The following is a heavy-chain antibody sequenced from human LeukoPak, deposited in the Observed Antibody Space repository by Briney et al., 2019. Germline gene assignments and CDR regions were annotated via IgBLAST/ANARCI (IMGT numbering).Heavy chain of an antibody. Sequence: GAPVKVSCKASGYTFTGYYMHWVRQAPGQGLEWMGWINPNSGGTNYAQKFQGRVTMTRDTSISTAYMELSRLRSDDTAVYYCARGGGGHIVVVTAILPYWGQGTLVTVSS. D-gene: IGHD2-21*02. V-gene: IGHV1-2*02. CDR1: GYTFTGYY. J-gene: IGHJ4*02. CDR2: INPNSGGT. CDR3: ARGGGGHIVVVTAILPY.